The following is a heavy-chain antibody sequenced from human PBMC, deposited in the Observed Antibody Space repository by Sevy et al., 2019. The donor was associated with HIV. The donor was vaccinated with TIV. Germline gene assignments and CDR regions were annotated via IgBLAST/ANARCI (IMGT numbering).Heavy chain of an antibody. D-gene: IGHD2-15*01. CDR1: GFTFSNAW. V-gene: IGHV3-15*01. CDR2: IKSKTDGGTT. Sequence: GGSLRLSCAASGFTFSNAWMSWVRQAPGKGLEWVGRIKSKTDGGTTDYAAPVKGRFTISRDDSKNTLSLQMNSLKTEDTAVYYCTTEGLYCSGGSCYSEGFDYWDQGTLVTVSS. CDR3: TTEGLYCSGGSCYSEGFDY. J-gene: IGHJ4*02.